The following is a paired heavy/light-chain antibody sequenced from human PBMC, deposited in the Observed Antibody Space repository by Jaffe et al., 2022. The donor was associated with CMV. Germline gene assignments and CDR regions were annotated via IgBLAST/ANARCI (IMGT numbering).Heavy chain of an antibody. D-gene: IGHD3-3*01. V-gene: IGHV3-33*01. CDR1: GFTFRNYG. CDR2: IWYGGNTK. CDR3: ARGYYGGNDDFDY. J-gene: IGHJ4*02. Sequence: QVQLVESGGGVVQPGRSLRLSCAASGFTFRNYGMNWVRQAPGKGLEWVAVIWYGGNTKYYADSVKGRFTISRDNSKNTLYLQMNSLRAEDTAVYYCARGYYGGNDDFDYWGQGTLVTVSS.
Light chain of an antibody. CDR1: SNNVGNQG. V-gene: IGLV10-54*01. CDR2: RSN. J-gene: IGLJ3*02. CDR3: SAWDGSLSAWV. Sequence: QAGLTQPPSVSKGLRQTATLTCTGTSNNVGNQGAVWLQQHQGHPPKLLSYRSNNRPSGISERLSASRSGNTASLTITGLQPEDEADYYCSAWDGSLSAWVFGGGTKLTVL.